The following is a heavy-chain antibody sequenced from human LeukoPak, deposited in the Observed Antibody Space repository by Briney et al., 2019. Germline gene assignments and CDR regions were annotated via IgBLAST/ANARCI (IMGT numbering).Heavy chain of an antibody. Sequence: PSETLSLTCTVSGGSISNYYWSWIRQPAGKGLEWIGRIYTSGSTNYNPSLKSRVTMSVDTSKNQFSLKLSSVTAADTAVYYCARDRGIAAAGTDDAFDIWGQGTMVTVSS. D-gene: IGHD6-13*01. CDR3: ARDRGIAAAGTDDAFDI. V-gene: IGHV4-4*07. J-gene: IGHJ3*02. CDR2: IYTSGST. CDR1: GGSISNYY.